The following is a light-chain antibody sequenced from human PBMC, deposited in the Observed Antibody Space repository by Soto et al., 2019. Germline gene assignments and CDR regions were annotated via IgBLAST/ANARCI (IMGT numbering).Light chain of an antibody. CDR3: CSYAGSSTSLV. V-gene: IGLV2-23*01. Sequence: QSVLTQPASVSGSPGQSITISCTGTSSDVGSYNLVSWYQQHPGKAPKLMIYEGSKRPSGVSNRFSGSKSGNTASLTISGLQAEDEADYYCCSYAGSSTSLVFGGGTQLPV. J-gene: IGLJ2*01. CDR2: EGS. CDR1: SSDVGSYNL.